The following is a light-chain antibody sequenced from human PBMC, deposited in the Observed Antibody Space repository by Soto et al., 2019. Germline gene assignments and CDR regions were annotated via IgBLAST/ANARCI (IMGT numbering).Light chain of an antibody. CDR2: SAS. CDR1: QSITTY. V-gene: IGKV1-39*01. Sequence: DIQMTQSPSSLSASVGDRVTITCRASQSITTYLHWYQQKPGKAPKLLIYSASSLQSGVPSRFSGRGSGTDFTLTISALQPEDFATYYCQQSYSNIRTFGQGTRVEIK. J-gene: IGKJ1*01. CDR3: QQSYSNIRT.